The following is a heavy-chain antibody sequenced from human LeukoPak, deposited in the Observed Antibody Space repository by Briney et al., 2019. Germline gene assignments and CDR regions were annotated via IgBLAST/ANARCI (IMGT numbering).Heavy chain of an antibody. J-gene: IGHJ6*02. CDR1: GYTFTSYG. CDR2: ISAYNGNT. Sequence: GASVKVSCKASGYTFTSYGISGVRQAPGQGLEWMGWISAYNGNTNYAQKLQGRVTMTTDTSTSTAYMELRSLRSDDTAVYYCARDCSVRTQHWAPCAYKPHYYYGMDVWGQGTTVTVSS. V-gene: IGHV1-18*01. CDR3: ARDCSVRTQHWAPCAYKPHYYYGMDV. D-gene: IGHD1-14*01.